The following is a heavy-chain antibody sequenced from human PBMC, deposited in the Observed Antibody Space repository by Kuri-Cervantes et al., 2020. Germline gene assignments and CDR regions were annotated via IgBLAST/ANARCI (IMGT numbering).Heavy chain of an antibody. J-gene: IGHJ6*03. D-gene: IGHD6-13*01. CDR2: INPNSGGT. Sequence: ASVKVSCKASGYTFTGYYIHWVRQAPGQGLEWMGWINPNSGGTNYAQKLQGRVTMTTDTSTSTAYMELRSLRSDDTAVYYCATAAAGGLNYYYYYMDVWGKGTTVTVSS. V-gene: IGHV1-2*02. CDR1: GYTFTGYY. CDR3: ATAAAGGLNYYYYYMDV.